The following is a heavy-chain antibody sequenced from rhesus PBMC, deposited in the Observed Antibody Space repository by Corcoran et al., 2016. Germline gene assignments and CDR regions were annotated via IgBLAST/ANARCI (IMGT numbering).Heavy chain of an antibody. Sequence: EVQLVQSGAEVKRPGESLKISCKTSGYSFTSYWHSWVRQRPGQGLKGMGAIAPSDSDTRYRTSFQGQVTISADKSISTAYLQWSSLKASDTATYYCAKGVFWSGYTTYWYFDLWGPGTPITISS. D-gene: IGHD3-3*01. J-gene: IGHJ2*01. CDR3: AKGVFWSGYTTYWYFDL. CDR1: GYSFTSYW. V-gene: IGHV5-20*02. CDR2: IAPSDSDT.